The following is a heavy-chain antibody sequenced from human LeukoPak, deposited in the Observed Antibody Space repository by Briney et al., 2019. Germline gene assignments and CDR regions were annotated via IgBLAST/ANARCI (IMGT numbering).Heavy chain of an antibody. CDR3: ARHGDGYGAL. D-gene: IGHD5-24*01. CDR1: GYSFTSYW. V-gene: IGHV5-51*01. CDR2: IYPGDSDT. Sequence: GESLKFSGKGSGYSFTSYWIGWVRQLPGKGLEGMGIIYPGDSDTRYSPSFQSDITTTANNSISTAYQQWSSRKTSDTAMYYCARHGDGYGALWGQGTLVTVPS. J-gene: IGHJ4*02.